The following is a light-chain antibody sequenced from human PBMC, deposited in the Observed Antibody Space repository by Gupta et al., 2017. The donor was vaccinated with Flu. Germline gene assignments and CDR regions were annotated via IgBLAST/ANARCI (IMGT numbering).Light chain of an antibody. CDR2: KAS. Sequence: DIQMRQPPSTLSASVGDRVTITCRASQSISSWLAWYQQKPGKAPKLLIYKASSLESGVPSRFSGSGSGTEFTLTISSLQPDDFATYYCQQYNSYSWTFGQGTKVEIK. J-gene: IGKJ1*01. CDR3: QQYNSYSWT. V-gene: IGKV1-5*03. CDR1: QSISSW.